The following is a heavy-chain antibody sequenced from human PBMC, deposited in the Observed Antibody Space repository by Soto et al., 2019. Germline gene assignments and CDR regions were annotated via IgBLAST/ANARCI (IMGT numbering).Heavy chain of an antibody. CDR2: IYYSGST. D-gene: IGHD1-1*01. J-gene: IGHJ4*02. CDR1: GGSISSYY. V-gene: IGHV4-59*01. Sequence: SETLSLTCTVSGGSISSYYWSWIRQPPGKGLEWIGYIYYSGSTNYNPSLKSRVTISVDTSKNQFSLKLSSVTAADTAVYYCARVEARSAYFESWGQGTLVTVSS. CDR3: ARVEARSAYFES.